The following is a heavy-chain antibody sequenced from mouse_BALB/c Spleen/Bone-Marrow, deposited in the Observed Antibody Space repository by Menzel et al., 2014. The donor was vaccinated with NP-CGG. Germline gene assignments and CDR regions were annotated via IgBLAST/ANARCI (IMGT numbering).Heavy chain of an antibody. CDR1: GFSLTVYG. Sequence: VKLMESGPDLVPPSQSLSITCTGSGFSLTVYGVNWVRQPPGKGLEWLGMIWGDGITDYNSAFKSRLSISKDDSKSQVFLKMNSLQTDDTAKYYCAREGNYFDYWGQATTLTVSS. V-gene: IGHV2-6-7*01. CDR3: AREGNYFDY. J-gene: IGHJ2*01. CDR2: IWGDGIT.